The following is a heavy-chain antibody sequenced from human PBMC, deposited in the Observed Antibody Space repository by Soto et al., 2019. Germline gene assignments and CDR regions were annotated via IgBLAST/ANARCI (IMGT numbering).Heavy chain of an antibody. V-gene: IGHV3-33*06. D-gene: IGHD3-10*01. CDR2: IWYDGSNK. CDR3: AKSLNHYGMDV. Sequence: GGSLRLSCAASGFTFSSYGMHWVRQAPGKGLEWVAVIWYDGSNKYYADSVKGRFTISRDNSKNTLYLQMNSLRAEDTAMYYCAKSLNHYGMDVWGQGTTVTVSS. J-gene: IGHJ6*02. CDR1: GFTFSSYG.